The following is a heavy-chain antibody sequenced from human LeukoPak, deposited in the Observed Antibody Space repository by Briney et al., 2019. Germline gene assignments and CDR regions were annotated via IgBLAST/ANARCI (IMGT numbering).Heavy chain of an antibody. CDR3: ARQGVEAVAGPIDY. CDR2: IYTSGST. Sequence: SETLSLTCTVSCGSISSYYWSWIRPPAREGLGWVGRIYTSGSTYYNPSLKSRVTISVDTSKNQFSLKLSSVTAADTAVYYCARQGVEAVAGPIDYWGQGTLVTVSS. J-gene: IGHJ4*02. V-gene: IGHV4-4*07. D-gene: IGHD6-19*01. CDR1: CGSISSYY.